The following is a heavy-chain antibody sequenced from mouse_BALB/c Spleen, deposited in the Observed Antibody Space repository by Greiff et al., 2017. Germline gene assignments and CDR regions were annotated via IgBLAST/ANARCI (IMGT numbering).Heavy chain of an antibody. CDR2: ILPGSGST. Sequence: VQLQQSGAELMKPGASVKISCKATGYTFSSYWIEWVKQRPGHGLEWIGEILPGSGSTNYNEKFKGKATFTADTSSNTAYMQLSSLTSEDSAVYYCARSDGSRFSWFAYWGQGTLVTVSA. CDR1: GYTFSSYW. J-gene: IGHJ3*01. D-gene: IGHD1-1*01. V-gene: IGHV1-9*01. CDR3: ARSDGSRFSWFAY.